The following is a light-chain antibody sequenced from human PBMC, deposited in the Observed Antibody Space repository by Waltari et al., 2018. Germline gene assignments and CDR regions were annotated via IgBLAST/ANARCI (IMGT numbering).Light chain of an antibody. V-gene: IGKV4-1*01. CDR1: QSLFYSSNSKNY. CDR3: HQYYSLFT. CDR2: WAS. J-gene: IGKJ3*01. Sequence: IVMTQSPNPLAVSMRERDTINCQSSQSLFYSSNSKNYLAWYQQKPGQSPKLLIYWASTRESGVPDRFSGSGSGTDFTLTISTLQAEDVAVYYCHQYYSLFTFGPGTKVDIK.